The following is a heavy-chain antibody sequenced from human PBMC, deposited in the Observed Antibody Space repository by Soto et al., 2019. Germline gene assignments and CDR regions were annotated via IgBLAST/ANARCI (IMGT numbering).Heavy chain of an antibody. V-gene: IGHV3-15*01. J-gene: IGHJ3*02. CDR3: TTPKNYDSSGYYYGHDAFDI. D-gene: IGHD3-22*01. Sequence: GSLRLSCAASGFTFSNAWMSWVRQAPGKGLEWVGRIKSKTDGGTTDYAAPVKGRFTISRDDSKNTLYLQMNSLKTEDTAVYYCTTPKNYDSSGYYYGHDAFDIWGQGTMVTVSS. CDR1: GFTFSNAW. CDR2: IKSKTDGGTT.